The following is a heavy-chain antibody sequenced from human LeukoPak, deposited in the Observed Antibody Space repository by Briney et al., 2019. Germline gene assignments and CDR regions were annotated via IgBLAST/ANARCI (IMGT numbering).Heavy chain of an antibody. J-gene: IGHJ4*02. V-gene: IGHV3-23*01. CDR2: ISGSGGST. D-gene: IGHD2-21*02. Sequence: GGSLRLSCAASGFTFSSYAMSWVRQAPGKGLEWVSAISGSGGSTYYADSVKGRFTISRDNSKNTLYLQMNSLRAEDTAVYYCAKDLFARDGDCVYGVDYWGQGTLVTVSS. CDR1: GFTFSSYA. CDR3: AKDLFARDGDCVYGVDY.